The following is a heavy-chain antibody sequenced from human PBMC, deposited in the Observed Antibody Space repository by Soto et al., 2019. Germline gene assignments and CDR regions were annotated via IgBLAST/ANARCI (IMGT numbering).Heavy chain of an antibody. V-gene: IGHV4-59*01. J-gene: IGHJ5*02. Sequence: SETLSLTCIVSGRPITSYHLSWIRQFPGKGLEWIAYTSYTGHTNYNPSLKSRVTTSMDTSKNQLSLKLTAMTAADTAVYYGARDIQAGFTHYFDPWGQGTLVTVSS. D-gene: IGHD6-19*01. CDR2: TSYTGHT. CDR1: GRPITSYH. CDR3: ARDIQAGFTHYFDP.